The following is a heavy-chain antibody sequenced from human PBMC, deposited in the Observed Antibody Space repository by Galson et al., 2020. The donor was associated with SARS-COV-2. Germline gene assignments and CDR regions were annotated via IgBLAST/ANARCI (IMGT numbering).Heavy chain of an antibody. J-gene: IGHJ4*02. CDR1: GFSLSNCA. CDR3: AKDYSGWPFYFDY. V-gene: IGHV3-23*01. D-gene: IGHD6-19*01. CDR2: ISGWGGST. Sequence: GESLKISCAASGFSLSNCAMNWVRQAPGKGLEWVSAISGWGGSTYYADSVKGRFTISKDNSKNTVYLQMNSLRAGDTGVYYCAKDYSGWPFYFDYWGQGTLVTVSS.